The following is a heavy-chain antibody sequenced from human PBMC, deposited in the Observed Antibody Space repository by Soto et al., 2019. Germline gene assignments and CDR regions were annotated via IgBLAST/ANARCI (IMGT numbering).Heavy chain of an antibody. J-gene: IGHJ5*02. Sequence: QLHLRESGPGLVKPSETLSLTCTVSGGSITSSSYYWGWIRQPLGKGLEWIGSIYYSGSIYYNPSLKSRVTISVDTSKNQFSLKLSSVTAADTAVYYCATQEVGGSYVYTFDPWGQGTLVTVSS. V-gene: IGHV4-39*01. CDR2: IYYSGSI. CDR1: GGSITSSSYY. D-gene: IGHD1-26*01. CDR3: ATQEVGGSYVYTFDP.